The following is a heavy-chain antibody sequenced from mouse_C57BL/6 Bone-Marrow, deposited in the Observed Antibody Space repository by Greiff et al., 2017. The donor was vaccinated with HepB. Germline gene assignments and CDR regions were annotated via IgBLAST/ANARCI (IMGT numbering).Heavy chain of an antibody. V-gene: IGHV1-61*01. CDR3: ARSGDYDYGGDYFDY. CDR2: IYPSDSET. Sequence: QVQLQQPGAELVRPGSSVKLSCKASGYTFTSYWMDWVKQRPGQGLEWIGNIYPSDSETHYNQKFKDKATLTVDKSSSTAYMQLSSLTSEDSAVYYCARSGDYDYGGDYFDYWGQGTTLTVSS. D-gene: IGHD2-4*01. J-gene: IGHJ2*01. CDR1: GYTFTSYW.